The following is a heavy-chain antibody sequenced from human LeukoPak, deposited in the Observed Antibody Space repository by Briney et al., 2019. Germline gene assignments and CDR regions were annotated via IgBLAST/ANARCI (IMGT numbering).Heavy chain of an antibody. Sequence: PGGSLRLSCAASGFTFSSHWMNWVRQAPGKGLEWVGNIKEDGSENYYAGPVKGRFTISRDNAKNSLYLQMNTLTADDTAVYYCARGGWNIAVWGQGTLVTVSS. V-gene: IGHV3-7*01. J-gene: IGHJ4*02. CDR1: GFTFSSHW. CDR3: ARGGWNIAV. CDR2: IKEDGSEN. D-gene: IGHD6-19*01.